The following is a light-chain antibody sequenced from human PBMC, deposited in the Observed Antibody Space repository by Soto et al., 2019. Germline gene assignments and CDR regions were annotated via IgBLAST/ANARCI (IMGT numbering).Light chain of an antibody. CDR2: DAS. CDR3: QQYNSYSPA. J-gene: IGKJ1*01. Sequence: DIQMTQSTSTLSASVGYRVTITCRASQSISSWLAWYQQKPGKAPKLLIYDASSLESGVPSRFSGSGSGTEFTLTISSLQPDDFATYYCQQYNSYSPAFGQGTKVEIK. CDR1: QSISSW. V-gene: IGKV1-5*01.